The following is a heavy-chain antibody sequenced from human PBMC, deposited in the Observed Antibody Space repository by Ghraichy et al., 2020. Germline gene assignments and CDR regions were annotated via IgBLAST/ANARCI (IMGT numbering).Heavy chain of an antibody. D-gene: IGHD3-22*01. CDR2: ITPSGGST. J-gene: IGHJ4*02. CDR3: ARSYDRSGYYYYFDL. CDR1: GYTFTGYY. V-gene: IGHV1-46*01. Sequence: ASVKVSCKASGYTFTGYYMNWVRQAPGQGFEWMGIITPSGGSTTYAQKFQDRVTMTRDTSTSTVYMELSSLRSEETAVYYCARSYDRSGYYYYFDLWGQGTLVTVSS.